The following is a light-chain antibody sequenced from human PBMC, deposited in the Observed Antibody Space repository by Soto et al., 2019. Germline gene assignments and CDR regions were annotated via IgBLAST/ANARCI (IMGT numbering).Light chain of an antibody. Sequence: QSVLTQPPSASGTPGQRVSISCSGSSSNIGSNSVQWHQQLPGTAPNLLIYADNQRPSGVPDRFSGSTSGTSASLAITGLQSGDEAAYYCAAWDDSLNGFVFGTGTKVTVL. CDR1: SSNIGSNS. J-gene: IGLJ1*01. CDR2: ADN. CDR3: AAWDDSLNGFV. V-gene: IGLV1-44*01.